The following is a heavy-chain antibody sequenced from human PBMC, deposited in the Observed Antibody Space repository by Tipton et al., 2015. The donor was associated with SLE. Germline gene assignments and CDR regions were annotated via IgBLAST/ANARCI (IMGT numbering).Heavy chain of an antibody. CDR1: DDSMTSSSYY. CDR3: ARLKIAALDTFDI. D-gene: IGHD6-6*01. Sequence: TLSLTCSVSDDSMTSSSYYWGWIRQPPGKGLEWIGNILYTRRTYYNPSLKSRVTISVDTSNHQFSLKLTSVTAADTAVYFCARLKIAALDTFDIWGQGTLVAVSS. V-gene: IGHV4-39*07. CDR2: ILYTRRT. J-gene: IGHJ3*02.